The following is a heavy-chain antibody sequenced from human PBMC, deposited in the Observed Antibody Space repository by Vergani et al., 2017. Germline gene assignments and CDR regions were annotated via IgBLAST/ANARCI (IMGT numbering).Heavy chain of an antibody. V-gene: IGHV3-9*01. CDR2: ISWNSDNI. J-gene: IGHJ4*02. CDR3: AKTNTLYSSSQGTFDY. Sequence: EVQLVESGGGVVQPGRSLRLSCAASGFTFDDYAMHWVRQTPGKGLEWVSGISWNSDNIAYADSVKGRFTISRDNAKNSLYLQMNSLRAEDTALYYCAKTNTLYSSSQGTFDYWGQGTLVTVSS. CDR1: GFTFDDYA. D-gene: IGHD6-13*01.